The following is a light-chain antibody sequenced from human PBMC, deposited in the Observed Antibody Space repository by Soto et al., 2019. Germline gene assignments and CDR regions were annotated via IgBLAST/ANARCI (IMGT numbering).Light chain of an antibody. CDR1: SSDVGGYDS. J-gene: IGLJ1*01. CDR2: GVT. V-gene: IGLV2-14*01. Sequence: QSVLTQPASVSGSPGQSITISCTGTSSDVGGYDSVCWYQQQPGKAPKVMIYGVTNRRSGVSDRFSGSKSGNTASLTISGLQDEDEADYDCSSFTSSMTYVFGAGSQSPS. CDR3: SSFTSSMTYV.